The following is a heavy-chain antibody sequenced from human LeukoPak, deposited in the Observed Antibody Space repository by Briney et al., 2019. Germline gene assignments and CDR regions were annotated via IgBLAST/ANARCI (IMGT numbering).Heavy chain of an antibody. V-gene: IGHV4-59*12. CDR1: GGSISTYY. CDR2: IYYTGST. Sequence: SETLSLTCTVSGGSISTYYWSWIRQPPGKGLEWIGYIYYTGSTSYNPSLKSRVSMSLDTSKNQLSLKLSSVTAADTAVYYCARVHYYDNSGYWFFDYWGQGTLVTVSS. D-gene: IGHD3-22*01. J-gene: IGHJ4*02. CDR3: ARVHYYDNSGYWFFDY.